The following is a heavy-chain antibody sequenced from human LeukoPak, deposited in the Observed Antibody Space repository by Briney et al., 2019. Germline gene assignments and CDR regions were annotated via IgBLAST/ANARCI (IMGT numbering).Heavy chain of an antibody. CDR2: ISSSSSDK. CDR1: GFTFSSYS. V-gene: IGHV3-21*01. CDR3: ATDASRYSSVDSNFFDY. J-gene: IGHJ4*02. Sequence: GGSLRLSCGASGFTFSSYSVNWVRRAPGKGLEWGSSISSSSSDKKYADAVKGRLTISRDNAKNSLYLQMNSLRAEDTAVYYCATDASRYSSVDSNFFDYWGRGTLVTVSS. D-gene: IGHD6-19*01.